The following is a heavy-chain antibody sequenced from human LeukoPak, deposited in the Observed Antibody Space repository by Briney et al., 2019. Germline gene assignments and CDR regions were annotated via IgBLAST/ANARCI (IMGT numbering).Heavy chain of an antibody. CDR3: AREVEYPDDAFDI. V-gene: IGHV4-39*07. J-gene: IGHJ3*02. CDR1: GGSISSGSYY. Sequence: SETLSLTCTVSGGSISSGSYYWGWIRQPPGKGLQWIGSIYYSGNIYYNPSLKSRLTISVDTSKNQFSLKLSSVTAADTAVYYCAREVEYPDDAFDIWGQGTMVTVSS. CDR2: IYYSGNI. D-gene: IGHD1-1*01.